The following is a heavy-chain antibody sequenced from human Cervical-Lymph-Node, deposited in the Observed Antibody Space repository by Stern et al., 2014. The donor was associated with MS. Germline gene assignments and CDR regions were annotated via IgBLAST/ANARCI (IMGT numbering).Heavy chain of an antibody. CDR1: GG. D-gene: IGHD3-10*01. CDR2: IIPFVGTGTV. V-gene: IGHV1-69*06. CDR3: ARGAGDNWFDP. J-gene: IGHJ5*02. Sequence: VQLVESGADVKKPGSSVRVSCKASGGISWLRQAPGQGLEWMGGIIPFVGTGTVNYAQNFQGRLTIIADTSTNTTSMELSSLRFDDTAVYYCARGAGDNWFDPWGQGTLVSVSS.